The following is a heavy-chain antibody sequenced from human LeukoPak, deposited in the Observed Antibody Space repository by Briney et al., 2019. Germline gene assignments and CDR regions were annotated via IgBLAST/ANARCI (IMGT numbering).Heavy chain of an antibody. J-gene: IGHJ6*02. CDR3: ARGGGLDV. CDR1: GFTFSSYA. CDR2: INHNGNVN. D-gene: IGHD3-16*01. Sequence: GGSLRLSCATSGFTFSSYAMSWARQAPGKGLEWVASINHNGNVNYYVDSVKGRFTISRDNAKNSLYLQMSNLRAEDTAVYFCARGGGLDVWGQGATVTVSS. V-gene: IGHV3-7*03.